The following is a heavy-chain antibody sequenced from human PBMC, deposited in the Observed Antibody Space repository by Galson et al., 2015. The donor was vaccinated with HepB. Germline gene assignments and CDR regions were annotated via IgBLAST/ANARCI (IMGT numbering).Heavy chain of an antibody. Sequence: LRLSCAASGFTFSDYYMSWIRQAPGKGLEWVSYISSSGSTIYYADSVKGRFTISRDNAKNSLYLQMNSLRAEDTAVYYCATDIVVVPAATTDYWGQGTLATVSS. CDR1: GFTFSDYY. D-gene: IGHD2-2*01. V-gene: IGHV3-11*01. J-gene: IGHJ4*02. CDR3: ATDIVVVPAATTDY. CDR2: ISSSGSTI.